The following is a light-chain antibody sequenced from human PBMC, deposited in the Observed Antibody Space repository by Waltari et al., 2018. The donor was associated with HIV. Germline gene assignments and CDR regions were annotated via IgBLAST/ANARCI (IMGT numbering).Light chain of an antibody. Sequence: QTVVTQEPSLTVAPGGTVTLTCGSVPGPLSPPPYANWFPHKPGQPPRPLFYSSDRRHSATPARFSASLVADRATLTLSNVWPDDQADYFCMLFFRSSYLFGGGTKVTVL. CDR1: PGPLSPPPY. V-gene: IGLV7-43*01. CDR3: MLFFRSSYL. CDR2: SSD. J-gene: IGLJ2*01.